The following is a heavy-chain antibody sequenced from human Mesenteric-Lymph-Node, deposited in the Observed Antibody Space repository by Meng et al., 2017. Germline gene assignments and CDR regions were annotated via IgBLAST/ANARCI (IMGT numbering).Heavy chain of an antibody. J-gene: IGHJ4*02. CDR3: ARAPHYDYVWGSYFNPNFDY. D-gene: IGHD3-16*01. V-gene: IGHV1-8*02. CDR1: GYTFTDYD. Sequence: ASVKVSCKASGYTFTDYDINWVRQATGQGLEWMGWMNPNSVNTVYAQRFQGRVTITRNTSISTAYMELSSLRSEDTAVYYCARAPHYDYVWGSYFNPNFDYWGQGTLVTVSS. CDR2: MNPNSVNT.